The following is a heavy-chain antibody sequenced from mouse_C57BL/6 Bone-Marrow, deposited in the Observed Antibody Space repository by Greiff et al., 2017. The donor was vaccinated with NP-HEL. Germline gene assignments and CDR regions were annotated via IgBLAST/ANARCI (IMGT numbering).Heavy chain of an antibody. CDR3: ARWLPLTGTWV. CDR1: GYTFTSYG. D-gene: IGHD4-1*01. V-gene: IGHV1-81*01. CDR2: IYPRSGNT. J-gene: IGHJ2*01. Sequence: VQGVESGAELARPGASVKLSCKASGYTFTSYGISWVKQRTGQGLEWIGEIYPRSGNTYYNEKFKGKATLTADKSSSTAYMELRSLTSEDSAVYFCARWLPLTGTWVWGQGTTLTVSS.